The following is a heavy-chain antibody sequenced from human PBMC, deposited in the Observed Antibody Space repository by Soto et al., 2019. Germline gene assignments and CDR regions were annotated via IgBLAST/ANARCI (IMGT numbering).Heavy chain of an antibody. V-gene: IGHV3-53*04. CDR2: IYSGGST. J-gene: IGHJ6*03. CDR1: GFTVSSNY. CDR3: ASAPLSYGSGRSTLHNGGEPSYSYYMDV. Sequence: EVQLVESGGGLVQPGGSLRLSCPASGFTVSSNYMSWVRQAPGKGLEWVSVIYSGGSTYYADSVKGRFTISRHNSKNTLYLQMNSLRAEDTAVYFWASAPLSYGSGRSTLHNGGEPSYSYYMDVWGKGTTVTVSS. D-gene: IGHD3-10*01.